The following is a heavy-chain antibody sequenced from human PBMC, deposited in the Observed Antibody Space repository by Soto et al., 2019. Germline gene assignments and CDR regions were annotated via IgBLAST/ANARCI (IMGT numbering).Heavy chain of an antibody. Sequence: GGSLRLSCAASGFTFSSYSMNWVRQAPGKGLEWVSSISSSSSYIYYADSVKGRFTISRDNAKKSLYLQMNSLRAEDTAVYYCARDLGFWSGYYPLGYWGQGTLVTVSS. CDR3: ARDLGFWSGYYPLGY. V-gene: IGHV3-21*01. CDR2: ISSSSSYI. J-gene: IGHJ4*02. CDR1: GFTFSSYS. D-gene: IGHD3-3*01.